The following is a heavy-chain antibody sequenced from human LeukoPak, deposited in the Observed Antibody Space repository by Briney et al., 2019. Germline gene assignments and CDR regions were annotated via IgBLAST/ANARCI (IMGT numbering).Heavy chain of an antibody. V-gene: IGHV3-9*01. Sequence: PGGSLRLSCEAPGFTFNDYAMYWVRQAPGKGLEWVAGISWTSETIEHADAVKGRFTISRDNAKNSLYLQMNSLRAEDTALYYCAKDIRLYNYDSSGVGFDSWGQGTLVTVSS. J-gene: IGHJ4*02. D-gene: IGHD3-22*01. CDR2: ISWTSETI. CDR1: GFTFNDYA. CDR3: AKDIRLYNYDSSGVGFDS.